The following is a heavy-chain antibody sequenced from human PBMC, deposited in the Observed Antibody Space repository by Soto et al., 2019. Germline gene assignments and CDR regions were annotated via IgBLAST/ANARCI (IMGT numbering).Heavy chain of an antibody. CDR2: ISGSGDST. J-gene: IGHJ4*02. D-gene: IGHD3-10*01. CDR3: AKDQVSIVRGLLNY. CDR1: GLPHSSFA. V-gene: IGHV3-23*01. Sequence: GGSLRLSCTASGLPHSSFAMMWVRQAPGKGLEWLSAISGSGDSTYYADSVKGRFIISRDNSKNTLSLHMNSLRAEDTAIYYCAKDQVSIVRGLLNYWGQGILVTVAS.